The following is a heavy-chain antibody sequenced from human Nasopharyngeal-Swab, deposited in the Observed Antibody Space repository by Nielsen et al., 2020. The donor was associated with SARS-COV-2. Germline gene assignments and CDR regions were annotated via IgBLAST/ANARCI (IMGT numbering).Heavy chain of an antibody. CDR1: GASISSQY. J-gene: IGHJ4*02. CDR3: ARGGAGSHWRYYIDY. CDR2: IYDSGVT. D-gene: IGHD2-8*02. V-gene: IGHV4-59*11. Sequence: SETLSLTCFVSGASISSQYWTWLRQPPGKGLEWAGYIYDSGVTEYNPSLQRRVTISVDKSKNQFSLRLSSVSAADTAIYYCARGGAGSHWRYYIDYWGQGTPVTVSS.